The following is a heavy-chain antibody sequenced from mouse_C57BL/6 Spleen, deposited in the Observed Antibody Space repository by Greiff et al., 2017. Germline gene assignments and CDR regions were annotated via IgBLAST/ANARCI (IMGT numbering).Heavy chain of an antibody. D-gene: IGHD2-3*01. V-gene: IGHV5-17*01. CDR2: ISSGSSTI. CDR1: GFTFSDYG. Sequence: EVKLMESGGGLVKPGGSLKLSCAASGFTFSDYGMHWVRQAPEKGLEWVAYISSGSSTIYYADTVKGRFTISRDNAKNTLFLQMTSLRSEDTAMYYCARGWRAMDYWGQGTSVAVSS. CDR3: ARGWRAMDY. J-gene: IGHJ4*01.